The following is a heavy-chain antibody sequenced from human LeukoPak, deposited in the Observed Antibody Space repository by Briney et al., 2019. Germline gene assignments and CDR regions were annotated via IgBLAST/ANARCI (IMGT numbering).Heavy chain of an antibody. CDR2: INSDGSST. CDR1: GFTFSSYW. V-gene: IGHV3-74*01. CDR3: ARGYYYDSSGYWAY. J-gene: IGHJ4*02. Sequence: SGGSLRLSCAASGFTFSSYWMHWVRQAPGKGLVWVPRINSDGSSTSYADSVKGRFTISRDNAKNTLYLQMNSLRAEDTAVYYCARGYYYDSSGYWAYWGQGTLVTVSS. D-gene: IGHD3-22*01.